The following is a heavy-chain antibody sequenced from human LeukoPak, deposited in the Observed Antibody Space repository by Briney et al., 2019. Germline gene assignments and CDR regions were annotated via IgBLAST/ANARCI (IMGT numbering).Heavy chain of an antibody. D-gene: IGHD3-16*01. CDR3: ARSLGISYFDY. Sequence: GGSLRLSCAASGFTFSSYAMHWVRQAPGKGLEGVAVISYDGSNKYYADSVKGRFTISRDNSKNTLYLQMNSLRAEDTAVYYCARSLGISYFDYWGQGTLVTVSS. CDR1: GFTFSSYA. J-gene: IGHJ4*02. CDR2: ISYDGSNK. V-gene: IGHV3-30-3*01.